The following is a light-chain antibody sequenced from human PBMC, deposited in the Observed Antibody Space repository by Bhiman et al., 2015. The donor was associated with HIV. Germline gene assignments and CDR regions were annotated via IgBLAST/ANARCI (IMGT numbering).Light chain of an antibody. J-gene: IGLJ2*01. CDR3: QAWDTATHVV. Sequence: SYQLTQPVSVSVSPGQTASITCFGEKLGNRFVSWYQQKPGQSPVLVIYQDDKRPSGIPERFSGSNSENTATLTISGTQAMDEADYYCQAWDTATHVVFGGGTKADRP. CDR1: KLGNRF. V-gene: IGLV3-1*01. CDR2: QDD.